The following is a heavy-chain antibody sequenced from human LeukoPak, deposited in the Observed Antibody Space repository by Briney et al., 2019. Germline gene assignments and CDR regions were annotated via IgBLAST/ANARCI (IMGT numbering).Heavy chain of an antibody. J-gene: IGHJ6*02. CDR2: INPSGGST. CDR3: ARVASPYDSARGMDV. CDR1: GYTFTSYF. D-gene: IGHD3-16*01. Sequence: ASVKVSCKASGYTFTSYFMHWVRQAPGQGLEWMGIINPSGGSTTYAQKFQGRVTMTRDTSTSTVYMELSSLRSEDTAVYYCARVASPYDSARGMDVWGQGTTVTVSS. V-gene: IGHV1-46*01.